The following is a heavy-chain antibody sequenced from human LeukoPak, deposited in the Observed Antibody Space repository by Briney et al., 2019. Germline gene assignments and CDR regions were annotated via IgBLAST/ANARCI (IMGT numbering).Heavy chain of an antibody. V-gene: IGHV1-69*13. Sequence: SVTVSCKASGGTFSSYAISWVRQAPGQGLEWMGGIIPIFGTANYAQKFQGRVTITADESTSTAYMELSSLRSEDTAVYYCAITPAYGSGSYDFDYWGQGTLVTVSS. D-gene: IGHD3-10*01. J-gene: IGHJ4*02. CDR1: GGTFSSYA. CDR2: IIPIFGTA. CDR3: AITPAYGSGSYDFDY.